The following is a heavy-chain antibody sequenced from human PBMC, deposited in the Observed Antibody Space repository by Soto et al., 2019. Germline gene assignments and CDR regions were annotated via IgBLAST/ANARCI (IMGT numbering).Heavy chain of an antibody. V-gene: IGHV1-8*01. CDR2: MNPNSGNT. J-gene: IGHJ4*02. CDR1: GYTFTSYD. Sequence: ASVKVSCKASGYTFTSYDINWVRQATGQGLEWMGWMNPNSGNTGYAQKFQGRVTMTRNTSISTAYMELSSLRSEDTAVYYCARSILTGPVPDYWGQGTLVTVSS. D-gene: IGHD3-9*01. CDR3: ARSILTGPVPDY.